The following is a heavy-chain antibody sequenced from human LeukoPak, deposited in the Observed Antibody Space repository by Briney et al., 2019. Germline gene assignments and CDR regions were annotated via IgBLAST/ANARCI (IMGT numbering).Heavy chain of an antibody. Sequence: GRSLRLSCAASGFTFSSYVMYWVRQAPGKGLEWVANIKQDGSDKYYVDSVKGRFTISRDNAKNSLYLQMNSLRAEDTAVYYCARVRSYGPEHNWFDPWGQGTLVTVSS. CDR1: GFTFSSYV. V-gene: IGHV3-7*01. CDR3: ARVRSYGPEHNWFDP. CDR2: IKQDGSDK. J-gene: IGHJ5*02. D-gene: IGHD5-18*01.